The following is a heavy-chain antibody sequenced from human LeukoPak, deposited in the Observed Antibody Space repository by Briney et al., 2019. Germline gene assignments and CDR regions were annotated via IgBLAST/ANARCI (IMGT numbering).Heavy chain of an antibody. CDR3: AKVEGGHYYDSSGYLDY. CDR1: GFTFSSYS. D-gene: IGHD3-22*01. V-gene: IGHV3-21*04. J-gene: IGHJ4*02. CDR2: ISSSSSYI. Sequence: GGSLRLSCAASGFTFSSYSMNWVRQAPGKGLEWVSSISSSSSYIYYADSVKGRFTISRDNSKNTLYLHMNSLRAEDTAVYYCAKVEGGHYYDSSGYLDYWGQGTLVTVSS.